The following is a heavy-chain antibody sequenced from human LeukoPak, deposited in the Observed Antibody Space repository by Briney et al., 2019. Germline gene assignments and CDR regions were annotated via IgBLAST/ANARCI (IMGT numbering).Heavy chain of an antibody. CDR2: INHSGST. CDR3: ARGRYCSSTSCFFDY. V-gene: IGHV4-34*01. Sequence: SETLSLTCAVYGGSFRGYYWSWIRQPPGKGLEWIGEINHSGSTNYNPSLKSRVTISVDTSKNQFSLKLSSVTAADTAVYYCARGRYCSSTSCFFDYWGQGTLVTVSS. CDR1: GGSFRGYY. J-gene: IGHJ4*02. D-gene: IGHD2-2*01.